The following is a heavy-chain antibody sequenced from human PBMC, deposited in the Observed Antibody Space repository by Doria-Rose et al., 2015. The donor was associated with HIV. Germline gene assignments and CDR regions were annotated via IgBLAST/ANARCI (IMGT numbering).Heavy chain of an antibody. Sequence: QVQLVQSGPVLVKPTETLTLTCTVSGVSLSSPGMGVSWIRQPPGKALEWLANIFSEDERSYKTSLKSRLTISRVTSKRQVVLTMTDMDPVDTATYYCARIKSSRWYHKYYFDFWGQGTLVIVSA. CDR1: GVSLSSPGMG. D-gene: IGHD6-13*01. J-gene: IGHJ4*02. V-gene: IGHV2-26*01. CDR3: ARIKSSRWYHKYYFDF. CDR2: IFSEDER.